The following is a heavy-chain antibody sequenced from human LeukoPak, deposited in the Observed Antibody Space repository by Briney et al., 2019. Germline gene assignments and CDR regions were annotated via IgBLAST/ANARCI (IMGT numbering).Heavy chain of an antibody. Sequence: SETLSLTCTVSGGSISSSSYYWGWIRQPPGKGLEWIGYIYYSGSTNYNPSLKSRVTISVDTSKNQFSLKLSSVTAADTAVYYCARGLAYCGGDCWSAWGQGTLVTVSS. V-gene: IGHV4-61*05. CDR3: ARGLAYCGGDCWSA. CDR1: GGSISSSSYY. CDR2: IYYSGST. D-gene: IGHD2-21*02. J-gene: IGHJ5*02.